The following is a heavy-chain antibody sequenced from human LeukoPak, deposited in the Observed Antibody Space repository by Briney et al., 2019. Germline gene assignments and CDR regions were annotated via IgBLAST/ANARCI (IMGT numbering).Heavy chain of an antibody. D-gene: IGHD1/OR15-1a*01. V-gene: IGHV3-23*01. CDR2: MSGSGGST. CDR3: AKGEQGVDY. J-gene: IGHJ4*02. Sequence: PGGSLRLSCAASGFTVSSNYMSWVRQAPGKGLEWVSAMSGSGGSTHYADSVKGRFTISRDNSKNTLFLQMNSLRAEDTAVYYCAKGEQGVDYWGQETLVTVSS. CDR1: GFTVSSNY.